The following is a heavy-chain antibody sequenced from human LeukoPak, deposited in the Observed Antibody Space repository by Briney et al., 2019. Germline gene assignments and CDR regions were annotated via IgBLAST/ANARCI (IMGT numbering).Heavy chain of an antibody. V-gene: IGHV3-33*01. D-gene: IGHD4-23*01. CDR1: GFTFSSYG. Sequence: GGSLRLSCAASGFTFSSYGMHWVRQAPGKGLEWVAVIWYDGSNKYYADSVKGRFTISRDNSRDTLNLQMNSLRVEDTAVYYCARELTREGVTRFDYWGQGTLVTVSS. CDR3: ARELTREGVTRFDY. J-gene: IGHJ4*02. CDR2: IWYDGSNK.